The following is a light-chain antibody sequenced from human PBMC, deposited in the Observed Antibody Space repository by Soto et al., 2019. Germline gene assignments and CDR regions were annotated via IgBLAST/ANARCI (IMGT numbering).Light chain of an antibody. CDR2: LGS. CDR1: QSLLHSNGYNY. Sequence: DIVMTQSPLSLPVTPGEPASISCRSSQSLLHSNGYNYLDWYLQKPGQSPQLLIYLGSNRASGVPDRFSGSGSGTDFTLKISRVEAEDVWVYYCMQALQTGLTFVGGTKVEIK. V-gene: IGKV2-28*01. J-gene: IGKJ4*01. CDR3: MQALQTGLT.